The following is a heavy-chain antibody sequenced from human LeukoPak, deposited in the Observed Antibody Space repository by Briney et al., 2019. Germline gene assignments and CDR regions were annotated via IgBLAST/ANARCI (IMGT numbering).Heavy chain of an antibody. J-gene: IGHJ4*02. D-gene: IGHD1-26*01. CDR1: GFTFSSYS. V-gene: IGHV3-23*01. CDR3: ATSRVGALYFDY. Sequence: GGSLRLSCAASGFTFSSYSLNWVRQAPGKGLEWVSAISGSGGSTYYADSVKGRFTISRDNSKNTLYLQMNSLRAEDTAVYYCATSRVGALYFDYWGQGTLVTVSS. CDR2: ISGSGGST.